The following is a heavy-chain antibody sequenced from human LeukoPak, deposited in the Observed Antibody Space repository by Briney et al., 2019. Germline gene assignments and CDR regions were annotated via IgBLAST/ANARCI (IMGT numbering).Heavy chain of an antibody. Sequence: SETLSLTCTVSGGSISSYYWSWIRQPPGNGLEWIGYIYYSGSTNYNPSLKSRVTISVDTSKNQFSLKLSSVTAADTAVYYCARAGIDYGDQRAEYFQHWGQGTLVTVSS. D-gene: IGHD4-17*01. CDR3: ARAGIDYGDQRAEYFQH. CDR2: IYYSGST. CDR1: GGSISSYY. J-gene: IGHJ1*01. V-gene: IGHV4-59*01.